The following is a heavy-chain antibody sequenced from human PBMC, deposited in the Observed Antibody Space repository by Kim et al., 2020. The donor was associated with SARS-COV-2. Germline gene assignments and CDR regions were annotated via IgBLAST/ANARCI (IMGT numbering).Heavy chain of an antibody. Sequence: GGSLRLSCAASGFTFSSYGMHWVRQAPGKGLEWVAVISYDGSNKYYADSVKGRFTISRDNSKNTLYLQMNSLRAEDTAVYYCAKDDRYYDGSGVMRYWG. CDR1: GFTFSSYG. D-gene: IGHD3-22*01. CDR2: ISYDGSNK. J-gene: IGHJ4*01. CDR3: AKDDRYYDGSGVMRY. V-gene: IGHV3-30*18.